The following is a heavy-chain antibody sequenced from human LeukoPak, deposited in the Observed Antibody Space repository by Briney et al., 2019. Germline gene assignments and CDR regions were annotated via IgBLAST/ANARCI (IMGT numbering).Heavy chain of an antibody. V-gene: IGHV1-2*02. CDR2: INPDSGDT. CDR1: GYIFTDYY. Sequence: ASVKVSCKASGYIFTDYYLHWVRQAPEQGLEWMGWINPDSGDTNFAQKFQGRVTMTRDTSISTAYMELSRLRSDDTAVYYCARGVHVLRYFDWLLRGNNWFDPWGQGTLVTVSS. D-gene: IGHD3-9*01. J-gene: IGHJ5*02. CDR3: ARGVHVLRYFDWLLRGNNWFDP.